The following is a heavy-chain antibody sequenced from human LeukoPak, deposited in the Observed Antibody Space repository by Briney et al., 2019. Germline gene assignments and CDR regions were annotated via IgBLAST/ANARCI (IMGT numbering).Heavy chain of an antibody. Sequence: GGSLRLSCEASGFIVSSNYMSWVRQAPGKGLEWVSVIYSGGSTYYADSVKGRFTISRDNSKNTLYLQMNSLRAEDTAVYYCARVGQGDGYNSFDYWGQGTLVTVSS. CDR3: ARVGQGDGYNSFDY. D-gene: IGHD5-24*01. J-gene: IGHJ4*02. CDR2: IYSGGST. V-gene: IGHV3-66*01. CDR1: GFIVSSNY.